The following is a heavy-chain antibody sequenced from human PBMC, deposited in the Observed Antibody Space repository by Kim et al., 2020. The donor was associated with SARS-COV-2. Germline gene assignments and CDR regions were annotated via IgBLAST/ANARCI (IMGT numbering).Heavy chain of an antibody. D-gene: IGHD3-10*01. CDR2: IYYSGGS. J-gene: IGHJ4*02. CDR1: GGSISSSSYY. Sequence: SETLSLTCTVSGGSISSSSYYWGWIRQPPGKGLEWIGSIYYSGGSYYNPSLKSRVTISVDTSKNQFSLKLSSVTATDTAVYSCASLLLCFGELPHLFDCWGQGTLVTVSS. CDR3: ASLLLCFGELPHLFDC. V-gene: IGHV4-39*01.